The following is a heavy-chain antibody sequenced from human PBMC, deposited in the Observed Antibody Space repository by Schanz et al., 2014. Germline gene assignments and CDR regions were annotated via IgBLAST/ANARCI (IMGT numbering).Heavy chain of an antibody. D-gene: IGHD2-2*01. J-gene: IGHJ5*02. CDR1: GGTFSSYA. CDR3: ARELCSSTTCYVRYDP. V-gene: IGHV1-69*04. CDR2: IIPIFGIA. Sequence: QVQLVQSGAEVKKPGSSVKVSCKASGGTFSSYAFSWVRQAPGQGLEWMGKIIPIFGIANYAQKFQGRVTITADKSTTTAYMELRSLRSEDTAVYYCARELCSSTTCYVRYDPWGQGTLVTVSS.